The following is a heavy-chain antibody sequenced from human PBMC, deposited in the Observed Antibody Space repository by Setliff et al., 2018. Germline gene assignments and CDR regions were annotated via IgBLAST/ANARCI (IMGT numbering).Heavy chain of an antibody. Sequence: SETLSLTCTVTGGSFDSGTHYWSWIRQPAGKVPEWIGLIQSTGNTNYNPSLQSRVTISIDTSKNQFSLKMSSVTAADTAMYYCAGTPALGTSWLSPFDYWGQGTLVTVSS. CDR1: GGSFDSGTHY. CDR2: IQSTGNT. D-gene: IGHD5-12*01. J-gene: IGHJ4*02. CDR3: AGTPALGTSWLSPFDY. V-gene: IGHV4-61*02.